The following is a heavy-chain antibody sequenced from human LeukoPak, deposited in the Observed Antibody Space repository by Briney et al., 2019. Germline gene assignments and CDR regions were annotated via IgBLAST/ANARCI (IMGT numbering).Heavy chain of an antibody. Sequence: PSETLSLTCTVSGGSISSYYWSWIRQPPGKGLEWIGFIYYSGSTNYNPSLKSRVTISVDTSKNQFSLKLSSVTAADTAVYYCARVPGFLEGFDYWGQGTLVTVSS. J-gene: IGHJ4*02. CDR3: ARVPGFLEGFDY. V-gene: IGHV4-59*01. D-gene: IGHD3-3*01. CDR1: GGSISSYY. CDR2: IYYSGST.